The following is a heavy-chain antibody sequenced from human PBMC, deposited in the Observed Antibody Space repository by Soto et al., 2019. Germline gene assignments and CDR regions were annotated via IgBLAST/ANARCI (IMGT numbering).Heavy chain of an antibody. V-gene: IGHV4-39*01. CDR2: MYYSGST. CDR3: SRRAPEGFDP. Sequence: SETLSLTCNVSGGSISMSSYYWGWIRQPPGKGLEWIGSMYYSGSTYYNPSLKSLVTISIDTPKNQLSLKLTSVTAADTAVYYCSRRAPEGFDPWGQGTLVTVSS. CDR1: GGSISMSSYY. J-gene: IGHJ5*02.